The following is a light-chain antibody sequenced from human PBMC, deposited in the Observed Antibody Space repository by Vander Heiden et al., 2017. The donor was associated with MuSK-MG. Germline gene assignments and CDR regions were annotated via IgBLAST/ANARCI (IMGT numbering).Light chain of an antibody. CDR1: QSISSW. V-gene: IGKV1-5*03. Sequence: PSTLSASVGDRVTITCRASQSISSWLAWYQQKPGKAPKLLIYKASSLERGVPSTFSGTGSLPEFTLTISSLQPDDFATYYCQQYNSYPWTFGQGTKVEIK. CDR3: QQYNSYPWT. CDR2: KAS. J-gene: IGKJ1*01.